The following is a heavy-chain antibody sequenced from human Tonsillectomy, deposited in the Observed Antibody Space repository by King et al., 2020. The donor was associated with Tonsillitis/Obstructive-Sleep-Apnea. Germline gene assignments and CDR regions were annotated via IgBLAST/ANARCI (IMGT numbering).Heavy chain of an antibody. CDR3: AREREGKQQTAGLDV. V-gene: IGHV1-46*01. J-gene: IGHJ6*02. Sequence: VQLVESGAEVKKPGASVKVSCETSGYTFTNYYIHWVRQAPGQGLEWMGIINPSDGSTSYAQKFQGRVTMTSDTPSSTRYMELSSLRSGDTAVYYWAREREGKQQTAGLDVGGQGTTVTVS. CDR2: INPSDGST. D-gene: IGHD6-13*01. CDR1: GYTFTNYY.